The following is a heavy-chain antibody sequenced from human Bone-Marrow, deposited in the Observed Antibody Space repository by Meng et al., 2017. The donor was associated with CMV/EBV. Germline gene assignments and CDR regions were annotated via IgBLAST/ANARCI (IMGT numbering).Heavy chain of an antibody. CDR3: AKDTSDGAVFFDY. CDR1: GFTFSSYA. J-gene: IGHJ4*02. D-gene: IGHD2-8*02. CDR2: ISGSGGST. Sequence: GESLKISCAASGFTFSSYAMSWVRQAPGKGLEWVSAISGSGGSTYYADSVKGRFTISRDNSKNTLYLQMNSLRAEDTALYYCAKDTSDGAVFFDYWGQGTLVTVSS. V-gene: IGHV3-23*01.